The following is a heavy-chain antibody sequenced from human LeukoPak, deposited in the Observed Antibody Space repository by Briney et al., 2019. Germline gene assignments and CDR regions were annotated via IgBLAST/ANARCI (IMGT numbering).Heavy chain of an antibody. Sequence: PGGSLRLSCAASGFTFSSYGMHWVRQAPGKGLEWVAVISYDGSNKYYADSVKGRFTTSRDNSKNTLYLQMNSLRAEDTAVYYCAKEVSMATTYFDYWGQGTLVTVSS. CDR3: AKEVSMATTYFDY. V-gene: IGHV3-30*18. D-gene: IGHD5-24*01. CDR2: ISYDGSNK. J-gene: IGHJ4*02. CDR1: GFTFSSYG.